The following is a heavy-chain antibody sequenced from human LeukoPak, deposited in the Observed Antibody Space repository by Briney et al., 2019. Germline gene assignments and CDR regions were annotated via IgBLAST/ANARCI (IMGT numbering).Heavy chain of an antibody. D-gene: IGHD1-26*01. CDR2: ISGGGDST. J-gene: IGHJ4*02. CDR3: AKTWATSKYYFDF. V-gene: IGHV3-23*01. CDR1: GFTFRDVW. Sequence: PGGSLRLSCTASGFTFRDVWMNWVRQAPGRGLEWVSGISGGGDSTYYADSVKGRFTISRDNSKNTLYLQTNSLRAEDTAVYYCAKTWATSKYYFDFWGQGTLVTVSS.